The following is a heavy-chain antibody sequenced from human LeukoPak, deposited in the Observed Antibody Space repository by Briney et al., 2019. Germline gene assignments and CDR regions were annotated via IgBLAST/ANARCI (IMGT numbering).Heavy chain of an antibody. D-gene: IGHD3-3*01. CDR3: AKDQGITIFGVVIDYFDY. J-gene: IGHJ4*02. CDR2: IRYDGSNK. CDR1: GFTFSSYG. Sequence: GGSLRLSCAASGFTFSSYGMHWVRQAPGKGLEWVAFIRYDGSNKYYADSVKGRFTISRDNSENTLYLQMNSLRAEDTAVYYCAKDQGITIFGVVIDYFDYWGQGTLVTVSS. V-gene: IGHV3-30*02.